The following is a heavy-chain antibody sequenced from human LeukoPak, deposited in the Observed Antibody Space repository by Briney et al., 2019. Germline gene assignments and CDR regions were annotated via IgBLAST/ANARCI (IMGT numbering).Heavy chain of an antibody. J-gene: IGHJ5*02. D-gene: IGHD3-3*01. Sequence: PSETLSLTCAVYGGSFSGYYWSWIRQPPGKGLEWIGEINHSGSTNYNPSLKSRVTISVDTSKNQFSLKLSSVTAADTAVYYCARSKRITIFGVLNWFDPWGQGTLVTVSS. CDR1: GGSFSGYY. CDR3: ARSKRITIFGVLNWFDP. CDR2: INHSGST. V-gene: IGHV4-34*01.